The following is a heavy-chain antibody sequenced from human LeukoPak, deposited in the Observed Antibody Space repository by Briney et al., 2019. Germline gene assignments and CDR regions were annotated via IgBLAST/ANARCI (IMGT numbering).Heavy chain of an antibody. D-gene: IGHD5-12*01. CDR2: INSDGSRT. V-gene: IGHV3-74*01. J-gene: IGHJ6*03. CDR3: ARGGLPVYYYYMDV. Sequence: GGSLRLSCAASGFTFSSSWMHWVRQAPGKGLVWVSRINSDGSRTSYADSVKGRFTISRDNAKNTLYLQMNSLRAEDTAVYYCARGGLPVYYYYMDVWGKGTRSPSP. CDR1: GFTFSSSW.